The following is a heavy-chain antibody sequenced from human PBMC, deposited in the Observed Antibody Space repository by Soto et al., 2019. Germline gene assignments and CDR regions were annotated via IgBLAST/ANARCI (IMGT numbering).Heavy chain of an antibody. Sequence: PGGSLRLSCAASGFTFSSFGMHWVRQAPGKGLEWVAVISYDGNNKDYADSVKGRFTISRDNSKSTLYLQMNSLRPEDTAVYSCAKDLAAAGTFPPALWGQGTLVTVSS. CDR1: GFTFSSFG. V-gene: IGHV3-30*18. CDR2: ISYDGNNK. CDR3: AKDLAAAGTFPPAL. J-gene: IGHJ4*02. D-gene: IGHD6-13*01.